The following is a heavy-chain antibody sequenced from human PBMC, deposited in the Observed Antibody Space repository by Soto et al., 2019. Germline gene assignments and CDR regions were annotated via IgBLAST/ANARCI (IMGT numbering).Heavy chain of an antibody. Sequence: GGSLRLSCAASGFTFSSYAMSWVRQAPGKGLEWVSAISGSGGSTYYADSVKGRFTISRDNSKNTLYLQMNSLRAEDTAVYYCAKDFVARRKAGDSSSWLFDYWGQGTLVTVSS. D-gene: IGHD6-13*01. CDR1: GFTFSSYA. CDR3: AKDFVARRKAGDSSSWLFDY. CDR2: ISGSGGST. J-gene: IGHJ4*02. V-gene: IGHV3-23*01.